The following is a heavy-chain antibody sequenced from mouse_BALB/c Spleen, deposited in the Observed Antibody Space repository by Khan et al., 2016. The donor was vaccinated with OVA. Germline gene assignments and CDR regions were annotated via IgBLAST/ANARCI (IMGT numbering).Heavy chain of an antibody. D-gene: IGHD2-1*01. CDR1: GFTFSTFA. J-gene: IGHJ3*01. V-gene: IGHV5-9-1*01. Sequence: EVMLVESGGGLVKPGGSLKLSCAASGFTFSTFAMSWVRQTPEMRLEWVTTINSDGDYTYYPDSVTGRFTVSRDNARNTLYLQMSSLRSEDTAMYYCARSPYGNFAYWGQGTLVTVSA. CDR2: INSDGDYT. CDR3: ARSPYGNFAY.